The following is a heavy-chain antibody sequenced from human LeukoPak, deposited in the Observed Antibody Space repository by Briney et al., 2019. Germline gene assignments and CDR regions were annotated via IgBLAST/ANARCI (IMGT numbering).Heavy chain of an antibody. J-gene: IGHJ4*02. CDR2: IYDSGST. V-gene: IGHV4-59*01. Sequence: SETLSLTCTVSGGSIHSYWSWIRQPAGKGLEWIGYIYDSGSTNYNPSLKSRVTISVDTFKNQFSLKLSSVTAADTAVYYCARFPRYWGQGILVTVSS. CDR3: ARFPRY. CDR1: GGSIHSY.